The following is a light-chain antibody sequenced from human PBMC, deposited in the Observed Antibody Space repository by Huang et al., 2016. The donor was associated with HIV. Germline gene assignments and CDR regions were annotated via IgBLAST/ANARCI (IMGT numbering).Light chain of an antibody. Sequence: DIVLTQSPATLSLSPGERATLSCRAIQSVTNTLAWYQQKPGQAPRLLIYDASNRATGIPARFSGSGSGTDFTLTISSLEPEDFAVYYCQQRSNWPPWTFGQGTKVEIK. CDR1: QSVTNT. V-gene: IGKV3-11*01. CDR3: QQRSNWPPWT. J-gene: IGKJ1*01. CDR2: DAS.